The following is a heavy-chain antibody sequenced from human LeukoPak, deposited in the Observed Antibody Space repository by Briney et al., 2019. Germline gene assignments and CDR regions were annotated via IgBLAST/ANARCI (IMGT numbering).Heavy chain of an antibody. J-gene: IGHJ5*02. CDR3: ARVGNYDDWFDP. CDR1: GCFISDYY. V-gene: IGHV4-59*01. D-gene: IGHD3-3*01. Sequence: SETLSLTCAVSGCFISDYYWSWIRQPPGKGLEWIGYIFYTGNSRYNPSLKSRVTISVETSKNQFSLKLTPVTAADTAVYYCARVGNYDDWFDPWGQGTLVTVSS. CDR2: IFYTGNS.